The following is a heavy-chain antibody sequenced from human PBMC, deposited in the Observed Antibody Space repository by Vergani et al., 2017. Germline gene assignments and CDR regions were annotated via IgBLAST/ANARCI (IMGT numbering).Heavy chain of an antibody. CDR1: GYTFGHFD. V-gene: IGHV3-30*02. J-gene: IGHJ6*02. D-gene: IGHD1-26*01. CDR3: AKKGGSRYDYGVDL. Sequence: QEQLLQSGGGVVQPGGSLRLSCIGSGYTFGHFDMHWVRQAPGKGLAWVAFIQYDGRNPQYIDSVKGRFTISRDNSKDTLFLQMNGLRPEDTGTYFCAKKGGSRYDYGVDLWGQGTTITVSS. CDR2: IQYDGRNP.